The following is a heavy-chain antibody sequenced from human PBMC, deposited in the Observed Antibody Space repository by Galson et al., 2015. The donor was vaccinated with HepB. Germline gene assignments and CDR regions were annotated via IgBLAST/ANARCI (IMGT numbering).Heavy chain of an antibody. CDR3: AKLTGYSSGWYLSDAFDI. CDR1: GFTFSSYG. D-gene: IGHD6-19*01. Sequence: SLRLSCAASGFTFSSYGIHWVRQAPGKGLEWVAVISYDGSNKYYADSVRGRFTISRDNSKNTLYLQMDSLRVEDTAVYYCAKLTGYSSGWYLSDAFDIWGQGTMVTVSS. V-gene: IGHV3-30*18. CDR2: ISYDGSNK. J-gene: IGHJ3*02.